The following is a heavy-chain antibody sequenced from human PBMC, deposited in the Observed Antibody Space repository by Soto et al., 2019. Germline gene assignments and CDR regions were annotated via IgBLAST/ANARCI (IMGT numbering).Heavy chain of an antibody. Sequence: GGSLRLSCAASGFTFSSYAMHWVRQAPGKGLEYVSAISSNGGSTYYANSVKGRFTISRDNSKNTLYLQMGSLRAEDMAVYYCARAIYGSGSLDVIVYMDVWGKGTTVTVSS. J-gene: IGHJ6*03. V-gene: IGHV3-64*01. CDR1: GFTFSSYA. CDR3: ARAIYGSGSLDVIVYMDV. CDR2: ISSNGGST. D-gene: IGHD3-10*01.